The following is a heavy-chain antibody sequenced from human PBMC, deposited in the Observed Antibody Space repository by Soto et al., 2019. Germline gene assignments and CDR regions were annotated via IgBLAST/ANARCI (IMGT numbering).Heavy chain of an antibody. CDR2: IYHSGST. CDR3: ARADYSNYGFDY. CDR1: GGSISSSNW. D-gene: IGHD4-4*01. Sequence: SETLSLTCAVSGGSISSSNWWSWVRQPPGKGLEWIGEIYHSGSTNYNPSLKSRVTISVDKSENQFSLKLSSVTAADTAVYYCARADYSNYGFDYWGQGTLVTVSS. J-gene: IGHJ4*02. V-gene: IGHV4-4*02.